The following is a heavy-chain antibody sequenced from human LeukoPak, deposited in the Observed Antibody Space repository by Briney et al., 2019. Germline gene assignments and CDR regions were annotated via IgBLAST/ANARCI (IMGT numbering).Heavy chain of an antibody. CDR2: ISGISGAT. V-gene: IGHV3-23*01. Sequence: GRCLRPSRATAGFTFSSYPMSWVRQAPGRGLEWVSFISGISGATYYADSVKGRFTISRDNAKNTMYLQMNNLRGEDTALYYCSKAGDTNYYRHGDYWGQGTLVTVSS. J-gene: IGHJ4*02. CDR1: GFTFSSYP. D-gene: IGHD4-11*01. CDR3: SKAGDTNYYRHGDY.